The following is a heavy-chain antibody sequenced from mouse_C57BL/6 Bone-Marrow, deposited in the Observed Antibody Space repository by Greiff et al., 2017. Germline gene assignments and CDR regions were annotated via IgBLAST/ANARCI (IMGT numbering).Heavy chain of an antibody. CDR1: GFTFSSYA. J-gene: IGHJ4*01. Sequence: EVKLMESGGGLVKPGGSLKLSCAASGFTFSSYAMSWVRQTPEKRLEWVATISDGGSYTYYPDNVKGPFTLSTDKARNNLYLQMRQLKSEDTAMYYCASDLGARDYGGKGTSVTVS. CDR2: ISDGGSYT. D-gene: IGHD4-1*01. CDR3: ASDLGARDY. V-gene: IGHV5-4*03.